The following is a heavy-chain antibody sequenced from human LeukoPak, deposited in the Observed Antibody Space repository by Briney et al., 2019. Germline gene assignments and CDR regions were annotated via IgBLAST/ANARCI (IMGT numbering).Heavy chain of an antibody. V-gene: IGHV1-18*01. Sequence: GASVKVSCKASGYTFTSYGISWVRQAPGQGLEWMGWISAYNGNTNYAQKLQGRVTMTTDTSTSTAYMELRSLRSDDTAVYYCARGARIAAAGIWAFDIWGQGTMVTVSS. J-gene: IGHJ3*02. CDR3: ARGARIAAAGIWAFDI. D-gene: IGHD6-13*01. CDR2: ISAYNGNT. CDR1: GYTFTSYG.